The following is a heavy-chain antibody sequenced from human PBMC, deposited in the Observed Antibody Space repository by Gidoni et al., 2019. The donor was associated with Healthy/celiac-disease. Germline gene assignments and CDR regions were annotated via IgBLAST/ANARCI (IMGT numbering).Heavy chain of an antibody. D-gene: IGHD3-3*01. V-gene: IGHV3-53*01. CDR2: IYSGGST. J-gene: IGHJ6*02. CDR1: GFTVRSNY. CDR3: ARVGVSGSGYPYYYGMDV. Sequence: EVQLVESGGGLIQPGGSLRLSCAASGFTVRSNYMSWVRQAPGTGLEWVSVIYSGGSTYYADSVKGRFTISRDNSKNTLYLQMNSLRAEDTAVYYCARVGVSGSGYPYYYGMDVWGQGTTVTVSS.